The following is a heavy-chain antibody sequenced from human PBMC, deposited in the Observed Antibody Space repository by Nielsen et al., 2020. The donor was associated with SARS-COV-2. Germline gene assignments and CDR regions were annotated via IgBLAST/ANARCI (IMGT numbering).Heavy chain of an antibody. CDR3: AKDVWSGAHQIGPDY. V-gene: IGHV3-30*18. CDR1: GFTVTNYG. D-gene: IGHD3-3*01. J-gene: IGHJ4*02. Sequence: GGSLRLSCAASGFTVTNYGMHWVRQVAGKGLEWVAIVSRDGSDTFYVDSVKGRFTISRDNSKNTVYLQMNSLRAEDTAVYHCAKDVWSGAHQIGPDYWGQGTLVTVSS. CDR2: VSRDGSDT.